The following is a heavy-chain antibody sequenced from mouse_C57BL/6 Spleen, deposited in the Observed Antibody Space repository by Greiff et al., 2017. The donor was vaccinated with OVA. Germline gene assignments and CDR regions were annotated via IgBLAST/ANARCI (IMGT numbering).Heavy chain of an antibody. CDR3: ARGEGDYYGSSLAWFAY. CDR2: IYPRSGNT. Sequence: VQLQQSGAELARPGASVKLSCKASGYTFTSYGISWVKQRTGQGLEWIGEIYPRSGNTYYNEKFKGKATLTADKSSSTAYMELRSLTSEDSAVYFCARGEGDYYGSSLAWFAYWGQGTLVTVSA. CDR1: GYTFTSYG. V-gene: IGHV1-81*01. D-gene: IGHD1-1*01. J-gene: IGHJ3*01.